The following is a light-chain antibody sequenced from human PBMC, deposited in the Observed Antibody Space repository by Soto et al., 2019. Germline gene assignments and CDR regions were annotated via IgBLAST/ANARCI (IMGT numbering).Light chain of an antibody. CDR1: QSVGTF. CDR2: DVS. Sequence: EVVLTQSPATLSLSPRARATLSCRASQSVGTFLSWYQQKPGQAPRLLIYDVSNRATGVPARFGGSGSGTDFTLTIRKLEPEDFAVYYCQHRDTWPPSVTFGGGT. V-gene: IGKV3-11*01. CDR3: QHRDTWPPSVT. J-gene: IGKJ4*01.